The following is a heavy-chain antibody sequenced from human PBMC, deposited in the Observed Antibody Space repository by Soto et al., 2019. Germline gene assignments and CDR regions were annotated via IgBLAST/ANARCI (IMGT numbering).Heavy chain of an antibody. J-gene: IGHJ6*03. Sequence: PGGSLRLSCAASGRTFSSYSMNWVRQAPGKGLEWVSSISSSSSYIYYADSVKGRFTISRDNAKNSLYLQMNSLRAEDTAVYYCARATVGDFWSGYYLSSYYMDVWGKGTTVTVSS. CDR2: ISSSSSYI. CDR1: GRTFSSYS. CDR3: ARATVGDFWSGYYLSSYYMDV. D-gene: IGHD3-3*01. V-gene: IGHV3-21*01.